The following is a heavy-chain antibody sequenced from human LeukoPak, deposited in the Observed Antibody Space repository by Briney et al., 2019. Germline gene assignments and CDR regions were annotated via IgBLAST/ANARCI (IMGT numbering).Heavy chain of an antibody. Sequence: GGSLRLSCAASGFTFSSYSMNWVRQAPGKGLEWVSYISSSSSTIYYADSVKGRFTISRDNAKNSLYLQMNSLRAEDTAVYYCARDGDYYDSYYWGQGTLVTVSS. J-gene: IGHJ4*02. CDR3: ARDGDYYDSYY. V-gene: IGHV3-48*01. D-gene: IGHD3-22*01. CDR2: ISSSSSTI. CDR1: GFTFSSYS.